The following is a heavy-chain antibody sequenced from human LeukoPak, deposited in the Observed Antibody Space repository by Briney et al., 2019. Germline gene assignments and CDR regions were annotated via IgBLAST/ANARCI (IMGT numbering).Heavy chain of an antibody. CDR2: ISIYSGNT. CDR1: GYTFTSHG. D-gene: IGHD2-2*02. V-gene: IGHV1-18*01. CDR3: ARGVLGYCSSTSCYMVDY. J-gene: IGHJ4*02. Sequence: GASVKVSCKASGYTFTSHGLSWARQASGQGLEWMGWISIYSGNTNYAQKLQGRVTMTTDTSTSTAYMELRSLRSDDTAVYYCARGVLGYCSSTSCYMVDYWGQGTLVTVSS.